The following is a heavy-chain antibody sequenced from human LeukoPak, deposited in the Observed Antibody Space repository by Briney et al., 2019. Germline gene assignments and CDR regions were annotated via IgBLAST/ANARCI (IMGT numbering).Heavy chain of an antibody. D-gene: IGHD1-1*01. CDR1: GYTFTTYD. Sequence: GASVKVSCKASGYTFTTYDINWVRQATGQGLEWMGWMNPNSGNTGYTQKFQGRVTMTRNTSISTAYMELSSLRSEDTAVYYCARGRGSRHNENWFDPWGQGTLVTVSS. CDR3: ARGRGSRHNENWFDP. J-gene: IGHJ5*02. CDR2: MNPNSGNT. V-gene: IGHV1-8*01.